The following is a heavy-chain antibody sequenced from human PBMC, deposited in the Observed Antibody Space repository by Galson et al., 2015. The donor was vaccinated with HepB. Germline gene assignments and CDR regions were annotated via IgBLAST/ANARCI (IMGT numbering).Heavy chain of an antibody. Sequence: SLRLSCAASGFIFSSFWMTWVRQAPGKGLEWVANIKQDGSEKYYVESVKGRFTISRDNAKNSLYLQMNSLRAEDTAVYYCTRVAGNYDSSGHYYPPNYFDYWGQGTLVTVSS. J-gene: IGHJ4*02. CDR3: TRVAGNYDSSGHYYPPNYFDY. CDR2: IKQDGSEK. CDR1: GFIFSSFW. V-gene: IGHV3-7*03. D-gene: IGHD3-22*01.